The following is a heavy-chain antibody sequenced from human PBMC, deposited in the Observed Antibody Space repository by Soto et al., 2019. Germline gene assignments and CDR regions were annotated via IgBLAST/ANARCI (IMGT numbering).Heavy chain of an antibody. Sequence: GGSLRLSCAASGFTFSSYAMHWVRQAPGKGLEWVAVISYDGSNKYYADSVKGRFTISRDNSKNTLYLQMNSLRAEDTAVYYCARGWIDIVVVVAPLIDYWGQGTLVTVSS. CDR3: ARGWIDIVVVVAPLIDY. CDR2: ISYDGSNK. V-gene: IGHV3-30-3*01. D-gene: IGHD2-15*01. J-gene: IGHJ4*02. CDR1: GFTFSSYA.